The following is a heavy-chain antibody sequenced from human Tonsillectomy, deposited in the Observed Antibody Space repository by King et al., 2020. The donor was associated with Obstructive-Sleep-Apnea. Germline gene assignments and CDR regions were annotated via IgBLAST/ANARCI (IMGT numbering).Heavy chain of an antibody. Sequence: VQLVESGGGVVQPGRSLRLSCVASGFTFSSYGMYWVRQAPGQGLEWVAVIWFDGSKKFYADSVKGRFTISRDNSKNTLYLQLNSLRAEDTAIYYCATGPIPCGHLGYCNSTNCPEAFDIWGQGTIVTVSS. CDR3: ATGPIPCGHLGYCNSTNCPEAFDI. CDR2: IWFDGSKK. V-gene: IGHV3-33*01. D-gene: IGHD2-2*01. CDR1: GFTFSSYG. J-gene: IGHJ3*02.